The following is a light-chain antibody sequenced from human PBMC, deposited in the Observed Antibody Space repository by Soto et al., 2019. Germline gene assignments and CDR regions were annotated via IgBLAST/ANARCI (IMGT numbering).Light chain of an antibody. CDR2: GAS. Sequence: EIVMTQSPAALSLSPGDAATLSCRSSQSVHSSLAWYQQKPGQAPRLLIYGASTRATGTPPRFRGSGSGTELTLTISSLQSEYFAVYYCQQYDDWPPWTFGPGTKVYIK. J-gene: IGKJ1*01. CDR1: QSVHSS. CDR3: QQYDDWPPWT. V-gene: IGKV3-15*01.